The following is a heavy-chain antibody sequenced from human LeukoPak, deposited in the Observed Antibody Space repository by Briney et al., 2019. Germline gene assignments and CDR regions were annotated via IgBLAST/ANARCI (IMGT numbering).Heavy chain of an antibody. CDR1: GYTFAGYY. J-gene: IGHJ4*02. V-gene: IGHV1-2*02. CDR2: VNPNNGGT. Sequence: GASVRVSCKASGYTFAGYYIYWLRRAPGQGHEWMGWVNPNNGGTNYAQNFQVRVTMTRNTSINTAYMELSRLTSDDTAVYYCLRARLEYYYDSSAFYSDYWGQGTLVTVSS. D-gene: IGHD3-22*01. CDR3: LRARLEYYYDSSAFYSDY.